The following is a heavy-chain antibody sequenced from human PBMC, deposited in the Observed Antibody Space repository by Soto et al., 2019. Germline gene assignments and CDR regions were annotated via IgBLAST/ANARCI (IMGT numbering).Heavy chain of an antibody. CDR1: GGSLSSYY. J-gene: IGHJ4*02. D-gene: IGHD3-10*01. Sequence: SETLSLTCTVSGGSLSSYYWTWIRQPPGKGLEWIGYVYYSGNTNYNPSLKSRVTISVDTSKNQFSLKLGSVTAADTAVYYCASHMVRGVPFGYWGQGTLVTVSS. CDR3: ASHMVRGVPFGY. CDR2: VYYSGNT. V-gene: IGHV4-59*01.